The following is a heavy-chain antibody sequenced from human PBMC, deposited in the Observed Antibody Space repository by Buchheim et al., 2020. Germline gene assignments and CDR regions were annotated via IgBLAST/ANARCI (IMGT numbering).Heavy chain of an antibody. CDR3: AKRQVVPSSMYYFDY. Sequence: VQLLEAGGGLVQPGGSLRLACAASGFTFSSDGMSWVRQAPGRGLGWVSTISARGSTFYADSVKGRFTISRDNSKNTLYLQMNSLRAEDTALYYCAKRQVVPSSMYYFDYWGQGTL. V-gene: IGHV3-23*01. D-gene: IGHD2-2*01. CDR2: ISARGST. J-gene: IGHJ4*02. CDR1: GFTFSSDG.